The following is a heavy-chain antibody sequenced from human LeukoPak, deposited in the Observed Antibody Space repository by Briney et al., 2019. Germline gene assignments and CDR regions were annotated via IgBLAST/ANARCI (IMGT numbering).Heavy chain of an antibody. Sequence: PGGSLRLSCAASGFTFSSYAMHWVRQTPGKGLEWVAVISYDGNNQYYADSVKGRLTISRDNSKNTLYLQMNSLRAEDTAVYYCARDSLAVAGTIGYWGQGTRVTVSS. CDR2: ISYDGNNQ. D-gene: IGHD6-19*01. V-gene: IGHV3-30-3*01. CDR3: ARDSLAVAGTIGY. J-gene: IGHJ4*02. CDR1: GFTFSSYA.